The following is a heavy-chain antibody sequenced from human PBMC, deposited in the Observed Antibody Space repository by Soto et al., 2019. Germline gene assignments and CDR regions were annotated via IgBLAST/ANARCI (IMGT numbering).Heavy chain of an antibody. CDR3: ARIGYSSSSLDY. Sequence: PGGSLRLSCAASGFTFSNFAMTWVRQAPGAGLEWVSSISGTDDYTYYADSVKGRFTISRDNARNSVYLQINSLRAEDTAMYYCARIGYSSSSLDYWGLGTLVTVSS. CDR1: GFTFSNFA. J-gene: IGHJ4*02. CDR2: ISGTDDYT. D-gene: IGHD6-6*01. V-gene: IGHV3-23*01.